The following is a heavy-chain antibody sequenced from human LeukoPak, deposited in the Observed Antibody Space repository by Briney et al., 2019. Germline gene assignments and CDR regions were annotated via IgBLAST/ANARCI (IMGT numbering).Heavy chain of an antibody. Sequence: GGSLRLSCAASGFTFRDYYMSWIRQAPGKGLEWTSYISSSGSTKYYTDSVRGRFAISRDNAKNSLYLQMNSLRVEDTAVYYCARIQTDGDDLDYWGQGNLVTVSS. CDR3: ARIQTDGDDLDY. CDR1: GFTFRDYY. CDR2: ISSSGSTK. V-gene: IGHV3-11*04. D-gene: IGHD5-18*01. J-gene: IGHJ4*02.